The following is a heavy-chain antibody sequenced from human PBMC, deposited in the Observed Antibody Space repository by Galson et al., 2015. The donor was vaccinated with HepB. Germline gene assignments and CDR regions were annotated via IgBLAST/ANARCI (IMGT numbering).Heavy chain of an antibody. CDR1: GGSISSSGGYY. CDR3: ASTYCSSISCYIDY. Sequence: TLSLTCTVSGGSISSSGGYYWSWIRQLPGKGLEWIGCIYYSGTTYYNPSLKSRVTISVDTSKNQFSLKLSSVTAADTAVYYCASTYCSSISCYIDYWGQGTLVTVSS. CDR2: IYYSGTT. V-gene: IGHV4-31*03. D-gene: IGHD2-2*02. J-gene: IGHJ4*02.